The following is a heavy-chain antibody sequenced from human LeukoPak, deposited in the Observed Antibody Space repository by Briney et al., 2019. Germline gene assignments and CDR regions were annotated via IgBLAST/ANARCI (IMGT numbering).Heavy chain of an antibody. Sequence: PGGSLRLSCAASGFTFDDYAMHWVRQAPGKGLEWVPLISGDGGSTYYADSVKGRFTISRDNSKNSLYLQMNSLRTEDTALYYCAKDISPWGSVDYWGQGTLVTVSS. J-gene: IGHJ4*02. CDR3: AKDISPWGSVDY. CDR2: ISGDGGST. CDR1: GFTFDDYA. V-gene: IGHV3-43*02. D-gene: IGHD7-27*01.